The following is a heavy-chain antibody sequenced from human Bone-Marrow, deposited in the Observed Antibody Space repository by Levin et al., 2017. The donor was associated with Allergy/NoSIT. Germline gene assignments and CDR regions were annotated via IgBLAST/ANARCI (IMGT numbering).Heavy chain of an antibody. V-gene: IGHV1-18*01. CDR1: GYTFTRSG. D-gene: IGHD2-2*01. CDR3: ARRGCSSTRGYTAQANGMDV. Sequence: PGGSLRLSCTASGYTFTRSGITWVRQAPGQGLEWLGWITPYNGNANYAQKHQGRITMTTDTSTSTAYMELRSLRADDTAVYYCARRGCSSTRGYTAQANGMDVWGQGTTITVS. J-gene: IGHJ6*02. CDR2: ITPYNGNA.